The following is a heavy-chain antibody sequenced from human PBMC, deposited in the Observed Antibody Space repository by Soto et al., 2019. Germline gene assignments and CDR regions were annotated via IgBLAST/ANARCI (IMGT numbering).Heavy chain of an antibody. J-gene: IGHJ4*02. V-gene: IGHV1-3*01. D-gene: IGHD6-19*01. CDR1: GYTFTSYA. CDR3: ARDRVAGNFDY. Sequence: QVQLVQSGAEVKKPGASVKVSCKASGYTFTSYAMHWVRQAPGQRLEWMGWINAGNGNTKYSQKFQGRVTITRDTAASTAYMELSSLRSEDTAVYYCARDRVAGNFDYWGQGTLVTVSS. CDR2: INAGNGNT.